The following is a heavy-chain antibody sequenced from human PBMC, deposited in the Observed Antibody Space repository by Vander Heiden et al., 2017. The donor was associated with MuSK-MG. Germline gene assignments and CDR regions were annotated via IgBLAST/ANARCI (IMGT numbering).Heavy chain of an antibody. CDR3: AHYNNNWFYLDY. V-gene: IGHV4-34*01. Sequence: QVQLQQWGAGLLKPSETLSLTCAVYGGSFSVYYWRWIRQPPGKGLEWIAEINHSGSTNYNPSIESRVTISVDTSKNQISLKLSSVTAADTAVYYCAHYNNNWFYLDYWGQGTLVTVSS. D-gene: IGHD1-1*01. CDR2: INHSGST. J-gene: IGHJ4*02. CDR1: GGSFSVYY.